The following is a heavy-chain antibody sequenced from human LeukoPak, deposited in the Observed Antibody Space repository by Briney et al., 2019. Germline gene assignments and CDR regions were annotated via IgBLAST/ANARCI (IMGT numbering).Heavy chain of an antibody. V-gene: IGHV3-30*04. CDR3: ARGPHLELYYFDY. Sequence: GGSLRLSCAASGFTFSSYAMHWVRQAPGKGLEWVAVISYDGSNKYYADSVKAHFTISRDNAKNPLYLQMNSRRAEDTAVYYCARGPHLELYYFDYWGQGTLVTVSS. CDR2: ISYDGSNK. J-gene: IGHJ4*02. D-gene: IGHD1-7*01. CDR1: GFTFSSYA.